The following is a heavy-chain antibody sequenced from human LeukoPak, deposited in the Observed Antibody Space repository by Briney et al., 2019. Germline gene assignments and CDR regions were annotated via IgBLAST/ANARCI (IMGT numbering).Heavy chain of an antibody. CDR2: IHNSGTT. CDR3: TRRYYYNLGSFPFDF. J-gene: IGHJ4*02. D-gene: IGHD3-10*01. CDR1: GGPFSGYF. Sequence: PSETLSLTCAVSGGPFSGYFWSWIRQSSGKGLEWIGEIHNSGTTNYNPSLNSRVTISEDTSKNQFYLNLSSVTAADTAVYYCTRRYYYNLGSFPFDFWGQGTLVTVSS. V-gene: IGHV4-34*01.